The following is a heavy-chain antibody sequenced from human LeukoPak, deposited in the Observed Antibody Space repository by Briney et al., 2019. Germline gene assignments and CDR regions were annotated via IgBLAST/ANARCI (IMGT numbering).Heavy chain of an antibody. Sequence: ASVKVSCKASGYTFTSYDINWVRQATGQGLEWMGWMNPNSGNSGYAQKFQGRVTMTRNTSISTAYMELSSLRSEDTAVYYCAKATYYDFWSGYFHYYYYMDVWGKGTTVTVSS. J-gene: IGHJ6*03. CDR3: AKATYYDFWSGYFHYYYYMDV. CDR1: GYTFTSYD. V-gene: IGHV1-8*01. D-gene: IGHD3-3*01. CDR2: MNPNSGNS.